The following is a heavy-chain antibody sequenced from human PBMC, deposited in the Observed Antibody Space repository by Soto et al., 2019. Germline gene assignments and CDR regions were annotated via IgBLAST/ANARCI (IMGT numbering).Heavy chain of an antibody. CDR2: IVVGSGNT. J-gene: IGHJ6*02. V-gene: IGHV1-58*01. CDR3: AAPSSTNYYYGMDV. D-gene: IGHD6-13*01. CDR1: GFTFTSCS. Sequence: SVNVSCKPSGFTFTSCSVQWVRQARGQRLEWIGWIVVGSGNTNYAQKFQERVTITRDMSTSTAYMELSSLRSEDTAVYYCAAPSSTNYYYGMDVWGQGTAVTVSS.